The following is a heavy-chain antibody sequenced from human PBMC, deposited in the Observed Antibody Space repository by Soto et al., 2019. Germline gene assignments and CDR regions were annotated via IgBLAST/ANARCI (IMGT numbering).Heavy chain of an antibody. V-gene: IGHV3-9*01. CDR2: ISWNSGSI. CDR3: AKGPWFGELSFFDY. Sequence: EVQLVESGGGLVQPGRSLRLSCAASGFTFDDYAMHWVRQAPGKGLEWVSGISWNSGSIGYADSVKGRFTISRDNAKNSLYLQMNSLRAEDTALYYCAKGPWFGELSFFDYWGQGTLVTVSS. CDR1: GFTFDDYA. D-gene: IGHD3-10*01. J-gene: IGHJ4*02.